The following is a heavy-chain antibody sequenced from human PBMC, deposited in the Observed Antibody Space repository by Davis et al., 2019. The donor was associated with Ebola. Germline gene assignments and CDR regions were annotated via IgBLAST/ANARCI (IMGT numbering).Heavy chain of an antibody. CDR3: ASPCSGGRCYYYYGMDV. J-gene: IGHJ6*02. V-gene: IGHV1-69*06. CDR1: GGTFSSYA. CDR2: IIPIFGTA. Sequence: SVKVSCKASGGTFSSYAISWVRQAPGQGLEWMGGIIPIFGTANYAQKFQGRVTITADKSTSTAYMELSSLRSEDTAMYYCASPCSGGRCYYYYGMDVWGQGTTVTVSS. D-gene: IGHD2-15*01.